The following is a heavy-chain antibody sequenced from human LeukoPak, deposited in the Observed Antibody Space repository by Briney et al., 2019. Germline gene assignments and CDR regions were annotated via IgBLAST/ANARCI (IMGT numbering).Heavy chain of an antibody. CDR3: AKWWELPPYYFDY. D-gene: IGHD1-26*01. CDR2: ISGSGSST. J-gene: IGHJ4*02. Sequence: GGSLRLSCAASGFTFSSYAMSWVRQAPGKGLEWISAISGSGSSTYYADSVKGRLTISRDNSKNTLYLQMNSLRAEDTAVYYCAKWWELPPYYFDYWGQRTLVTVSS. V-gene: IGHV3-23*01. CDR1: GFTFSSYA.